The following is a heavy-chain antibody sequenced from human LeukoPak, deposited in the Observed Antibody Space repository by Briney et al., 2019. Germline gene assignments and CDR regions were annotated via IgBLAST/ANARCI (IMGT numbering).Heavy chain of an antibody. CDR1: GYTFTSYD. J-gene: IGHJ5*02. Sequence: ASVKVSCKASGYTFTSYDINWVRQATGQGLEWMGWMNPNSGNTGYAQKFQGRVTMTRNTSISTAYMELSSLGSEDTAVYYCARRAERNYDFWSGYSQRDNWFDPWGQGTLVTVSS. CDR3: ARRAERNYDFWSGYSQRDNWFDP. CDR2: MNPNSGNT. V-gene: IGHV1-8*01. D-gene: IGHD3-3*01.